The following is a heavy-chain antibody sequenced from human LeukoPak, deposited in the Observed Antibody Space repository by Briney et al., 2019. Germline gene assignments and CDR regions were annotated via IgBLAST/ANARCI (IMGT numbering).Heavy chain of an antibody. CDR1: GFAFSSYA. CDR2: ISGSGGST. D-gene: IGHD4-23*01. J-gene: IGHJ4*02. V-gene: IGHV3-23*01. CDR3: PKDRRHYGGHFDY. Sequence: PGGSLRLSCAASGFAFSSYAMSWVRQAPGKGLEWVSAISGSGGSTYYADSVKGRFTISRDNSKNTLYLQMNSLRAEDTAVYYCPKDRRHYGGHFDYWGQGTLVTVSS.